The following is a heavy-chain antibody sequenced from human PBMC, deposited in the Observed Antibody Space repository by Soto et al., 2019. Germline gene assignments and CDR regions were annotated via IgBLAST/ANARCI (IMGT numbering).Heavy chain of an antibody. D-gene: IGHD4-17*01. CDR2: IYNSEST. CDR3: THGDYANDY. V-gene: IGHV4-4*02. Sequence: SETLSLTCAVSGGSVSNYFWSWVRQPPGKGLEWIGEIYNSESTNYNPSLKSRVTISVDKSKNQFSLNLYSVTAADTAVYYCTHGDYANDYWGQGTLVTVSS. CDR1: GGSVSNYF. J-gene: IGHJ4*01.